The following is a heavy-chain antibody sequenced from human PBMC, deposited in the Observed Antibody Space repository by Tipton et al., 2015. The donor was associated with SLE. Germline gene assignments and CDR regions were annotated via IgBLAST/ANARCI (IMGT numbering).Heavy chain of an antibody. CDR3: ARSLPESQYRVEYFQH. V-gene: IGHV4-39*07. Sequence: LRLSCTVSGGSISSSSYYWGWIRQPPGKGLEWIGSIYYSGSTYYNPSLKSRVTISVDTSKNQFSLKLSSVTAADTAVYYCARSLPESQYRVEYFQHWGQGTLVTVSS. J-gene: IGHJ1*01. CDR1: GGSISSSSYY. CDR2: IYYSGST. D-gene: IGHD1-14*01.